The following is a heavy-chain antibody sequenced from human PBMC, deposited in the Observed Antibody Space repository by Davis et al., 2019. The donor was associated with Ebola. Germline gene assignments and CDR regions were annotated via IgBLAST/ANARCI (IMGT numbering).Heavy chain of an antibody. D-gene: IGHD5-12*01. Sequence: PGGSLRLSCTVSGGSISSSSYYWGWIRQPPGKGLEWIGSIYYSGSTYYNPSLKSRVTISVDTSKNQFSLKLSSVTAADTAVYYCARESKGSGYLSGWGQGTLVTVSS. J-gene: IGHJ4*02. CDR1: GGSISSSSYY. V-gene: IGHV4-39*07. CDR3: ARESKGSGYLSG. CDR2: IYYSGST.